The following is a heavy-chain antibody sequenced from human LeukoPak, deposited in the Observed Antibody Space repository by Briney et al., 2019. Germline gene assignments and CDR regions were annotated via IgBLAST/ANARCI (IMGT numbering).Heavy chain of an antibody. V-gene: IGHV4-39*02. Sequence: NPSETLSLTCTVSGGSIFSSDSFWGWIRQPPGKGLEWIGTISYRGSAYHNPSLKSRVTLSKDTSKNHFSLKLSSVTAADTAVYYCAREGGSSWGQGTLVTVSS. CDR3: AREGGSS. CDR2: ISYRGSA. J-gene: IGHJ4*02. CDR1: GGSIFSSDSF. D-gene: IGHD3-16*01.